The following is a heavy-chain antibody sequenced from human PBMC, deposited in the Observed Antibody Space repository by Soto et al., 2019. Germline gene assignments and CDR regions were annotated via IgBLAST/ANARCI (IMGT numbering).Heavy chain of an antibody. Sequence: ASVKVSCKASGYTFTTYGISWVRQPPGQGLEWMGWISAYNGSTKFAQKLQGRVTMTTDTSTTTAYMELRSLTSDDTAVYYCARDFTKSSSWPYYFDHWGQGTLVTVSS. CDR2: ISAYNGST. CDR3: ARDFTKSSSWPYYFDH. J-gene: IGHJ4*02. V-gene: IGHV1-18*01. D-gene: IGHD6-13*01. CDR1: GYTFTTYG.